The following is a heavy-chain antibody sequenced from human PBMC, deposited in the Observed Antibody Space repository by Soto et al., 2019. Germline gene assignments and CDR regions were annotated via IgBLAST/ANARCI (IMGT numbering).Heavy chain of an antibody. Sequence: QVQLVESGGGVVQPGRSLRLSCAASGFTFSSYSMHWVRQAPGKGLEWVAVIWYDGSNKYYADSVKGRFTISRDNSKNELYLHMNSLRAEDTAVYYCARDGGGWYGLKAFDIWGQGTMVTVSS. CDR3: ARDGGGWYGLKAFDI. CDR1: GFTFSSYS. J-gene: IGHJ3*02. CDR2: IWYDGSNK. D-gene: IGHD6-19*01. V-gene: IGHV3-33*01.